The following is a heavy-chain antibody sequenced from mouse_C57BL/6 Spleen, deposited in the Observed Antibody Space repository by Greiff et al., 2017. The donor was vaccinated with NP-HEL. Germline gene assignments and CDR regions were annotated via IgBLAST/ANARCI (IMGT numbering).Heavy chain of an antibody. J-gene: IGHJ1*03. Sequence: QVQLQQSGAELVKPGASVKLSCKASGYTFTEYTIHWVKQRSGQGLEWIGWFYPGSGSIKYNEKFKDKATLTADKSSSTVYMELSRLTSEDFAGYVCAIHEGGNWYDVGWYFDVWGTGTTVTVSS. CDR2: FYPGSGSI. D-gene: IGHD2-14*01. CDR3: AIHEGGNWYDVGWYFDV. CDR1: GYTFTEYT. V-gene: IGHV1-62-2*01.